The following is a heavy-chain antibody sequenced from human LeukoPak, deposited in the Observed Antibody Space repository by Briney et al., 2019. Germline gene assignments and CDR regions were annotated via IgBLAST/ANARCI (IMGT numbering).Heavy chain of an antibody. J-gene: IGHJ3*02. CDR2: IYYSGST. CDR3: ARRSSGWYGQDAFDI. CDR1: GGSISSSSYY. V-gene: IGHV4-39*01. Sequence: SETLSLTCTVSGGSISSSSYYWGWIRQPPGKGLERIGSIYYSGSTYYNPSLKSRVTISVDTSKNQFSLKLSSVTATDTAVYYCARRSSGWYGQDAFDIWGQGTMVTVSS. D-gene: IGHD6-19*01.